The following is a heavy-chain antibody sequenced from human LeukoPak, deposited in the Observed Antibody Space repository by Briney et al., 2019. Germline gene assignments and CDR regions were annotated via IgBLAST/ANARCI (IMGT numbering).Heavy chain of an antibody. D-gene: IGHD3-22*01. Sequence: GGSLRLSCAASGFTFSSYAMNWVRQAPGKGLEWVSAISSSGGSTYYADSVKGRFTISRDNSKSTLYLQMNSLRAEDTAVYYCAKDPRRNYYDSSGYLVYWGQGTLVTVSS. J-gene: IGHJ4*02. V-gene: IGHV3-23*01. CDR3: AKDPRRNYYDSSGYLVY. CDR1: GFTFSSYA. CDR2: ISSSGGST.